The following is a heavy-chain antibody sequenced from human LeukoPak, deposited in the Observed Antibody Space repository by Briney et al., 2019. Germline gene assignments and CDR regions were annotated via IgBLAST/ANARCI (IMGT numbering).Heavy chain of an antibody. D-gene: IGHD3-3*01. J-gene: IGHJ4*02. V-gene: IGHV1-18*01. CDR3: ARVDPITIFGVIIPPPFDY. Sequence: ASVKVSCRASGYTFTSYGISWVRQAPGQGLEWMGWISAYNGNTNYAQKLQGRVTMTTDTSTSTAYMELRSLRPDDTAVYYCARVDPITIFGVIIPPPFDYWGQGTLVTVSS. CDR2: ISAYNGNT. CDR1: GYTFTSYG.